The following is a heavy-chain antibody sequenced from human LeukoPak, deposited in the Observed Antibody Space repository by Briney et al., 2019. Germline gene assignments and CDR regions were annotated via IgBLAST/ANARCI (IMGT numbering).Heavy chain of an antibody. CDR2: ISGSGGST. J-gene: IGHJ4*02. CDR1: GFTFSSYA. CDR3: AKESVVRYXXXXXXXEFDY. V-gene: IGHV3-23*01. Sequence: GGSLRLSCAASGFTFSSYAMSWVRQAPGKGLEWVSAISGSGGSTYYADSVKGRFTISRDNSKNTLYLQMNSLRAEDTAVYYCAKESVVRYXXXXXXXEFDYXXQXTXXXV. D-gene: IGHD3-9*01.